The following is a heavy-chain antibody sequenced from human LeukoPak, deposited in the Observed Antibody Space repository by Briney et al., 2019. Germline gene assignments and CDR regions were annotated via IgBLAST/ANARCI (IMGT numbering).Heavy chain of an antibody. Sequence: PGGSLRLSCAASGFTFSSYAMSWVRQAPGKGLEWVSAISGSGGNRYYADSVKGRFTISRDNSKNTLYLQMNGLRAEDTAVYYCAKDLYTSGAQTLYHYYGLDVWGQGTTVTVSS. D-gene: IGHD6-19*01. CDR1: GFTFSSYA. CDR3: AKDLYTSGAQTLYHYYGLDV. J-gene: IGHJ6*02. CDR2: ISGSGGNR. V-gene: IGHV3-23*01.